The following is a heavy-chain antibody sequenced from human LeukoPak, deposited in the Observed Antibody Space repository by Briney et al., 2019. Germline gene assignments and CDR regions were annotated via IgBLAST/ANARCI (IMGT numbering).Heavy chain of an antibody. CDR2: IIPIFGTA. CDR1: GGTFSSYA. Sequence: ASVKVSCKASGGTFSSYAISWVRQAPGQGLEWMGGIIPIFGTANYAQKFQGRVTITADESTSTAYMELKSLRYDDTAVYYCARSLDASWLQCPEFWGQGTLVTVSP. V-gene: IGHV1-69*13. J-gene: IGHJ4*02. D-gene: IGHD5-24*01. CDR3: ARSLDASWLQCPEF.